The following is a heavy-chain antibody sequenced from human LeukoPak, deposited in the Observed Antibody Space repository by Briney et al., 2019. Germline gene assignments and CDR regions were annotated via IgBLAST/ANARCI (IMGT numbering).Heavy chain of an antibody. J-gene: IGHJ4*02. D-gene: IGHD3-10*01. V-gene: IGHV3-30*18. CDR2: ISYDGSNK. CDR1: GFTFSSYG. CDR3: AKDLLLWFGESHHYYFDY. Sequence: GRSLRLSCAASGFTFSSYGMHWVRQAPGKGLEWVAVISYDGSNKYYADSVKGRFTISRDNSKNTLYLQMNSLRAEDTAVYYCAKDLLLWFGESHHYYFDYWGQGTLVTVSS.